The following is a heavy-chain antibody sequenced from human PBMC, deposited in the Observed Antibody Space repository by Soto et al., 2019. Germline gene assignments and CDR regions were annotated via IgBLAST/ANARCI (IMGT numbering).Heavy chain of an antibody. Sequence: LRLSCAASGFTFSSYSMNWVRQAPGKGLEWVSSISSSSSYIYYADSVKGRFTISRDNAKNSLYLQMNSLRAEDTAVYYCARDQGIAAAGYYYYGMDVWGQGTTVTVSS. CDR3: ARDQGIAAAGYYYYGMDV. D-gene: IGHD6-13*01. J-gene: IGHJ6*02. V-gene: IGHV3-21*01. CDR1: GFTFSSYS. CDR2: ISSSSSYI.